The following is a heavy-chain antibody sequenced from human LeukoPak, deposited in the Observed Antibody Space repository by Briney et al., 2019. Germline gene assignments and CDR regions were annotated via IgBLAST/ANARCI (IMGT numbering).Heavy chain of an antibody. CDR3: ASPYSSRWYELCY. V-gene: IGHV3-23*01. CDR2: ISGSGDST. Sequence: PGGSLRLSCVASEITFKNYAMSWVRQAPGKGLEWVSAISGSGDSTYYADSVRGRFTISRDNSKNTLYLQMNSLRAEDTAVYYCASPYSSRWYELCYWGQGTLVTVSS. J-gene: IGHJ4*02. CDR1: EITFKNYA. D-gene: IGHD6-13*01.